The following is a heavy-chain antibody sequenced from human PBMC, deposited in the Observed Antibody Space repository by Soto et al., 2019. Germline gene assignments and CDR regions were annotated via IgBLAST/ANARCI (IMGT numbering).Heavy chain of an antibody. Sequence: SETLSLTCAVYGGSFSGYYWSWIRQPPGKGLEWIGEINHSGSTNYNPSLESRVTISVDTSKNQFSLKLSSVTAADTAVYYCARGPMNGHGYWGQGTLVTVSS. CDR3: ARGPMNGHGY. D-gene: IGHD1-1*01. V-gene: IGHV4-34*01. CDR1: GGSFSGYY. J-gene: IGHJ4*02. CDR2: INHSGST.